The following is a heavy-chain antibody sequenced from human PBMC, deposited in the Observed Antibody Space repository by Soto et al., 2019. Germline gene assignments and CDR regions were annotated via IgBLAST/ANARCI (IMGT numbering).Heavy chain of an antibody. J-gene: IGHJ4*02. Sequence: SETLSLTCTVSGGSISSGDYYWSWIRQPPGKGLEWIGYIYYSGSTYYNPSLKSRVTISVDTSKNQFSLKLSPVTAADTAVYYCARGEKYSRFFDYWGQGTLVTVSS. V-gene: IGHV4-30-4*01. CDR3: ARGEKYSRFFDY. CDR1: GGSISSGDYY. D-gene: IGHD6-6*01. CDR2: IYYSGST.